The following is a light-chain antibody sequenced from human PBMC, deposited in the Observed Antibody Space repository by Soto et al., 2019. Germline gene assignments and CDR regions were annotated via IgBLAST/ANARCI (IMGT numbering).Light chain of an antibody. Sequence: QSALTQPASVSGSPGQSITISCTGTSSDVGDYYVSWYQQHPGKAPKLMIYDVSNRPSGVSNRFSGSKYGNTASLTISGLQDEDEADYYCSSYASSSTLYVFGTGTKLTVL. J-gene: IGLJ1*01. CDR3: SSYASSSTLYV. V-gene: IGLV2-14*03. CDR2: DVS. CDR1: SSDVGDYY.